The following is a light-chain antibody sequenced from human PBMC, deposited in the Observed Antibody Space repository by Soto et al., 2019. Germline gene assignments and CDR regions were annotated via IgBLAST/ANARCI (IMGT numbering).Light chain of an antibody. CDR2: DAS. CDR1: ADVSDY. J-gene: IGKJ4*01. Sequence: DIKMTQSPSSLSASVGDRVTLTCQASADVSDYVNCYQQKPGRAPKLLIYDASKLETGVPSRFSGRGSGTDFSFTIRDLQPEDFATYYCQLYKNVILTFGGGTRVDI. V-gene: IGKV1-33*01. CDR3: QLYKNVILT.